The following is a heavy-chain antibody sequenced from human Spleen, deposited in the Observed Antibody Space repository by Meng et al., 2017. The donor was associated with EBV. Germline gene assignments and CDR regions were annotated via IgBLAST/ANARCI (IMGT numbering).Heavy chain of an antibody. D-gene: IGHD3-10*01. CDR1: AYTFSDYD. V-gene: IGHV1-46*01. CDR3: ARSSEWNWFDS. J-gene: IGHJ5*01. Sequence: QVQLVQSGTEVKKPGASVKVSCKASAYTFSDYDILWVRQAPGRGLEWMGIINPIGGYTDFAQNFQGRVTVTSDTSTTTVFMELASLRYEDTAVYFCARSSEWNWFDSWGQGTLVTVSS. CDR2: INPIGGYT.